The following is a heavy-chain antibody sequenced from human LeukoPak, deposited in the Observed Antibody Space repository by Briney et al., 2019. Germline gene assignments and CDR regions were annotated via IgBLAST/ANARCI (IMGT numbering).Heavy chain of an antibody. J-gene: IGHJ4*02. CDR1: GGSINSRHYY. D-gene: IGHD3-22*01. CDR2: VYYTGST. Sequence: PSETLSLTCTVSGGSINSRHYYWGYIRQPPGKGLEWIGNVYYTGSTYYNPSLKSRVTISVDMSKNQFSLKLNSVTAADTAVYYCARDTYFSDSNDYYSYYFDYWGQGTLVTVSS. CDR3: ARDTYFSDSNDYYSYYFDY. V-gene: IGHV4-39*07.